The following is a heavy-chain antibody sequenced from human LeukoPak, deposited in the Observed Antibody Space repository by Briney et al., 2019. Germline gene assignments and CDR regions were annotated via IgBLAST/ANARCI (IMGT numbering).Heavy chain of an antibody. CDR2: IYYSGST. CDR1: GFTLSSYG. Sequence: PGGSLRLSCTASGFTLSSYGMNWVRQAPGKGLEWIGSIYYSGSTYYTPSLKSRATISVDTSKNQFSLKLRSVTAADTAVYYCARPDSGTYVARAFDIWGQGTMVSVSS. J-gene: IGHJ3*02. CDR3: ARPDSGTYVARAFDI. D-gene: IGHD1-26*01. V-gene: IGHV4-39*01.